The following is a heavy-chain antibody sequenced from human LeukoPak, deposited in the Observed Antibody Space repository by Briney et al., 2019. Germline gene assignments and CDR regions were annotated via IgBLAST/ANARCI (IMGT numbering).Heavy chain of an antibody. D-gene: IGHD6-19*01. Sequence: SETLSLTCAVYGGSFSGYYWSWIRQPPGKGLEWIGEINHSGSTNYNPSLKSRVTISVDTSKNQLSLKLSSVTAADTAVYYCARYKMGSGWTAFFDYWGQGTLVTVSS. CDR1: GGSFSGYY. V-gene: IGHV4-34*01. CDR2: INHSGST. CDR3: ARYKMGSGWTAFFDY. J-gene: IGHJ4*02.